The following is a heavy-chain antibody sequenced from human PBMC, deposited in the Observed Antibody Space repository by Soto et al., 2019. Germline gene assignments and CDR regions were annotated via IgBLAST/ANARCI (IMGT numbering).Heavy chain of an antibody. J-gene: IGHJ3*01. CDR2: ISDSGRI. CDR1: GGSISTYF. Sequence: QVQLQESGPGLVKPSETLSLTCTVSGGSISTYFWNWLRQPPGKGLEWIAYISDSGRILYNPSLKSRVTLSLDASKNQFSLRLSSVTAADTAVSYCARDRMAADATEVAFDFWGQGTMVTVSS. CDR3: ARDRMAADATEVAFDF. D-gene: IGHD6-13*01. V-gene: IGHV4-59*01.